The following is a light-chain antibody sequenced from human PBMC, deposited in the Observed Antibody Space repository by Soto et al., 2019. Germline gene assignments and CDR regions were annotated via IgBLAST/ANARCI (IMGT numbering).Light chain of an antibody. CDR1: QNIVEY. V-gene: IGKV1-39*01. Sequence: DIQMTQSPSSLSASVGDRVTITCRASQNIVEYLNWYQQKPGKAPKLLIYSASGLQSGVPSRFSGRMSGTEFTLTISSLQPEDFATYFCQQGYTTPPTVGQGTKVDIK. CDR3: QQGYTTPPT. J-gene: IGKJ1*01. CDR2: SAS.